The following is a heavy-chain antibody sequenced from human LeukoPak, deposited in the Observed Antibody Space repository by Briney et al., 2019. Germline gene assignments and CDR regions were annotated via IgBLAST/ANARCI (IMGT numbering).Heavy chain of an antibody. CDR2: MNPNSGNT. Sequence: ASVKVSCKAPGYTFTSYDINWVRQATGQGLEWMGWMNPNSGNTGYAQKFRGRVTMTRNTSISTAYMELSSLRSEDTAVYYCARYYYDSSGYDYWGQGTLVTVSS. J-gene: IGHJ4*02. CDR3: ARYYYDSSGYDY. V-gene: IGHV1-8*01. D-gene: IGHD3-22*01. CDR1: GYTFTSYD.